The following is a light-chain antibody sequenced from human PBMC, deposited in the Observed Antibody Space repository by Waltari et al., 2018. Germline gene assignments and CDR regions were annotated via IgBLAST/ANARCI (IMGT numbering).Light chain of an antibody. Sequence: IQMTQSLSSVYASVGDSVTITCRASQGISTWLAWYQQKPGQAPKVLIYGASTLLTGVPSRFSGSGSGTEFTLTISGLQPEDFATYFCQQGNSFPPTFGQGTRVEV. CDR1: QGISTW. CDR3: QQGNSFPPT. J-gene: IGKJ1*01. V-gene: IGKV1-12*01. CDR2: GAS.